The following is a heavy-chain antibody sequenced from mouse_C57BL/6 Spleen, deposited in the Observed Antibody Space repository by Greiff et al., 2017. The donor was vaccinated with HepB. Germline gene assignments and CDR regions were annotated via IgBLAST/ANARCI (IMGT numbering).Heavy chain of an antibody. D-gene: IGHD2-2*01. CDR2: ISDGGSYT. CDR1: GFTFSSYA. CDR3: AREGLRREAWFAY. V-gene: IGHV5-4*01. J-gene: IGHJ3*01. Sequence: EVKLMESGGGLVKPGGSLKLSCAASGFTFSSYAMSWVRQTPEKRLEWVATISDGGSYTYYPDNVKGRFTISRDNAKNNLYLQMSHLKSEDTAMYYCAREGLRREAWFAYWGQGTLVTVSA.